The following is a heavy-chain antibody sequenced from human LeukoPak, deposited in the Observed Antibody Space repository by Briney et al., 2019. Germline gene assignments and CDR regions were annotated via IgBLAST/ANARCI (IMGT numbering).Heavy chain of an antibody. CDR3: ARGVFEDYDYVWGSYRKYYFDY. J-gene: IGHJ4*02. CDR1: GYTFTSYD. V-gene: IGHV1-8*03. D-gene: IGHD3-16*02. Sequence: ASVKVSCKASGYTFTSYDINWVRQATGQGLEWMGWMNPNSGNTGYAQKFQGRVTITRNTSISTAYMELSSLRSEDTAVYYCARGVFEDYDYVWGSYRKYYFDYWGQGTLVTVSS. CDR2: MNPNSGNT.